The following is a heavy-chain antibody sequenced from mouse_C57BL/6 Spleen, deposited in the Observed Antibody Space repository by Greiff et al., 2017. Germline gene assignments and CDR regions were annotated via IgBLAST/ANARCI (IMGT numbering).Heavy chain of an antibody. V-gene: IGHV1-15*01. Sequence: VQLQQSGAELVRPGASVTLSCKASGYTFTDYEMHWVKQPPVHGLEWIGAIDPETGGTAYNQKFKGKAILTADKSSSTAYMELRSLTSEDSAVYYCTKGSSAFDYWGQGTTLTVSS. CDR2: IDPETGGT. D-gene: IGHD1-1*01. J-gene: IGHJ2*01. CDR3: TKGSSAFDY. CDR1: GYTFTDYE.